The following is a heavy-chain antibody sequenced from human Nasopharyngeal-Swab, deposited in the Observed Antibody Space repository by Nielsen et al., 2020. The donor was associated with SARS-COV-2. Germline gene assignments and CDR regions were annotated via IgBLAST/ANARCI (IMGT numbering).Heavy chain of an antibody. CDR2: IDVDGRRT. J-gene: IGHJ5*01. CDR1: GFTFSRYW. D-gene: IGHD2-2*01. CDR3: ARDCDTATCYRSAADT. Sequence: GESLKISCAASGFTFSRYWMHWVRLPPGKGLEWVAQIDVDGRRTNYEDSVKGRFTISRDNAKNTLYLQMNTLSAEDTGVYYCARDCDTATCYRSAADTWGQGTLVTVSS. V-gene: IGHV3-74*01.